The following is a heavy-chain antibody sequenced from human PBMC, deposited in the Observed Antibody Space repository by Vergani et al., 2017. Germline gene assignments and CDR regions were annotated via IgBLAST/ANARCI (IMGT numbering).Heavy chain of an antibody. CDR2: TRYDGIVE. D-gene: IGHD2-15*01. V-gene: IGHV3-30*02. J-gene: IGHJ4*02. CDR1: GFTFSSYA. CDR3: ATAGAAYCRGASCYDFFEY. Sequence: VQLLESGGGLVQPGGSLRLSCAASGFTFSSYAMSWVRQAPGKGLEWVAFTRYDGIVEYYGDSVRGRFTISRDNSKNTLYLQMNRLRPEDTAVYYCATAGAAYCRGASCYDFFEYWGQGTLVTVAS.